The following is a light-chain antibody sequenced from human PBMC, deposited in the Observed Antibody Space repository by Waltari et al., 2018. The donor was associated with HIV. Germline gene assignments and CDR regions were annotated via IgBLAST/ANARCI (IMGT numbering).Light chain of an antibody. CDR1: SSNIRTNT. Sequence: QSVLTQPPSASGTPGQRVTISCSGSSSNIRTNTVNWYQQLPGTAPKLLIYTNNQRPSGFPDRFSGSKSGTSASLAISGLQSEDEADYYCAAWDDSLNGNVFGPGTKVTVL. V-gene: IGLV1-44*01. CDR2: TNN. J-gene: IGLJ1*01. CDR3: AAWDDSLNGNV.